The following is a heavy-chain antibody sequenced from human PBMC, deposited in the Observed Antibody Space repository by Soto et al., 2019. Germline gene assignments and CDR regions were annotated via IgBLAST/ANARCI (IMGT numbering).Heavy chain of an antibody. CDR3: ARRQRAVVASFSDY. Sequence: EVQLVQSGAEVKKPGESLKISCKGYGYSFSSYWIGWVRQMPGKGLEYMGIIYPGDCDARYSASFQGQVIMSVDKSTSTAYLQWSSLEASDSAMYYCARRQRAVVASFSDYWGQGSLVTVSA. V-gene: IGHV5-51*01. CDR2: IYPGDCDA. D-gene: IGHD5-12*01. J-gene: IGHJ4*02. CDR1: GYSFSSYW.